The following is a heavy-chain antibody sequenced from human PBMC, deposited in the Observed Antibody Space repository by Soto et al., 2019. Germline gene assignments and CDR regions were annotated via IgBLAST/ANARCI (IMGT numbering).Heavy chain of an antibody. V-gene: IGHV1-69*01. Sequence: QVQLVQSGAEVKKPGSSVKVSCKASGGIFSTYAISWLRQAPGQGLEWMGGIIPLFGTPNYAQRFQGRVTLTAAESTSTAYMDLSRLRSEDTAVYYCARDRDDYGSGNYYNRIDFWGQGTLVTVSS. CDR2: IIPLFGTP. J-gene: IGHJ4*02. D-gene: IGHD3-10*01. CDR1: GGIFSTYA. CDR3: ARDRDDYGSGNYYNRIDF.